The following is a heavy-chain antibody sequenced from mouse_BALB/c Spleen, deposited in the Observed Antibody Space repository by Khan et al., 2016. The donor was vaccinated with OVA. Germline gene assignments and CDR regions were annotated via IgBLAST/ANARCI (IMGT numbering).Heavy chain of an antibody. J-gene: IGHJ3*01. Sequence: QVQLKQSGAELAKPRASVKLSCRTSGYTFTNYWIQWVKQRPGQGLGWIGQIFPGTGTTYYNENFKGKATLTIDTSSSTVYMHLSSLTSEDSAVYFCARGYFGNYDFAYWGQGTLVTVSA. V-gene: IGHV1S132*01. CDR2: IFPGTGTT. CDR3: ARGYFGNYDFAY. D-gene: IGHD2-1*01. CDR1: GYTFTNYW.